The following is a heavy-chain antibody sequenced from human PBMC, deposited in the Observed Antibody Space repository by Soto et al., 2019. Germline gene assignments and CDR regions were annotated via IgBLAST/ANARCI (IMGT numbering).Heavy chain of an antibody. J-gene: IGHJ5*02. CDR3: ARDQGVVVTDDNSFHX. V-gene: IGHV4-4*07. CDR1: GDSITDYS. CDR2: IFSSGST. D-gene: IGHD2-21*02. Sequence: DTLSLTCTVSGDSITDYSWVWIRQPAGKGLEWIGRIFSSGSTKYNPSLKGRITMSLDTSKNQFSLKLNSATATDTAVYFCARDQGVVVTDDNSFHXWGQGILVTVSX.